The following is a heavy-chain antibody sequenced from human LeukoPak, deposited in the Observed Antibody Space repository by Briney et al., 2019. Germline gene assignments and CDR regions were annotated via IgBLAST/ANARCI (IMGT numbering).Heavy chain of an antibody. Sequence: GESLKISCKGSGYTFTNYWIGWVRQMPGKGLEWMVIIYPGDSDTRYGPSFQGQVTISADKSISTAYLQWSSLGASDTAIYYCARSGQLLWVGDARRPYYYAIDVWGQGTTVTVSS. D-gene: IGHD3-10*01. CDR2: IYPGDSDT. CDR1: GYTFTNYW. V-gene: IGHV5-51*01. J-gene: IGHJ6*02. CDR3: ARSGQLLWVGDARRPYYYAIDV.